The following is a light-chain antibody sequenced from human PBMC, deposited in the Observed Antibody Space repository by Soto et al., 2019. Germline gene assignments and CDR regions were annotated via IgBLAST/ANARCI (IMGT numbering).Light chain of an antibody. V-gene: IGKV1-9*01. Sequence: DIQLTQSPSFLSASVGDRVTITCRATQDISSYLAWYQQKPGKAPNLLIHSASTLRGGVSSRFGGSGSGTEFTLTISSLQPEDLATYYCQQGNSYPLTFGGGTKVDIK. CDR1: QDISSY. CDR2: SAS. J-gene: IGKJ4*01. CDR3: QQGNSYPLT.